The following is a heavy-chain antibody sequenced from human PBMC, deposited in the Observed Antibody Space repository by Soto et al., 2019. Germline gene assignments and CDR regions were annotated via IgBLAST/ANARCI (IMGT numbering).Heavy chain of an antibody. D-gene: IGHD3-10*01. Sequence: PGESLMISCNGSGCSFTGYWVCWVRQMRWKGLEWMWIIYPGDSDTRYSPSYRGQVTISDAKSISTAYLQWSSLKASDTAMYYCARAGPNMRRWPHSVDYWGQGTLVTVSS. J-gene: IGHJ4*02. CDR2: IYPGDSDT. CDR1: GCSFTGYW. V-gene: IGHV5-51*03. CDR3: ARAGPNMRRWPHSVDY.